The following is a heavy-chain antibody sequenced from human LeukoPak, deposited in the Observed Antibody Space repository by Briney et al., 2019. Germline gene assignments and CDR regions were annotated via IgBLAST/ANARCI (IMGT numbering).Heavy chain of an antibody. V-gene: IGHV1-69*06. Sequence: SVKVSCKASGGTFNSYAISWVRQAPGQGLEWMGGIIPMSDTANYPQKFRGRLTITADIPTSTVYMELSSLRSEDTAVYYCTTQKIVVVSTSPDAFDIWGQGTMVTVSS. CDR2: IIPMSDTA. J-gene: IGHJ3*02. CDR3: TTQKIVVVSTSPDAFDI. D-gene: IGHD3-22*01. CDR1: GGTFNSYA.